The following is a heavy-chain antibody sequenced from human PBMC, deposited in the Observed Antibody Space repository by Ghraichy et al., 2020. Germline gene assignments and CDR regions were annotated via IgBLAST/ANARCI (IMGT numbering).Heavy chain of an antibody. D-gene: IGHD3-10*01. CDR3: ARANHYGSGTYSESCFDA. CDR2: IFPHNGGT. V-gene: IGHV1-2*02. J-gene: IGHJ5*02. CDR1: GYTFTDYY. Sequence: ASVKVSCKASGYTFTDYYIHWLRQAPGQGLEWMGWIFPHNGGTDFAQKFLGRVTLTRDTSISTVYMELSRLRSDDTAIYYCARANHYGSGTYSESCFDAWGQGALVTVSS.